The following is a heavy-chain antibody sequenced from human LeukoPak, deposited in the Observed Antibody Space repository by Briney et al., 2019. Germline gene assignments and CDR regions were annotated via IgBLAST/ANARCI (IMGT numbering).Heavy chain of an antibody. CDR1: GGSIDNYY. CDR3: ARAYYDILTGHDAFDI. CDR2: IYTSGST. V-gene: IGHV4-4*07. J-gene: IGHJ3*02. D-gene: IGHD3-9*01. Sequence: SETLSLTCTVSGGSIDNYYWSWIRQPAGKGLEWIGRIYTSGSTNYNPSLKSRVTISVDTSKNQFSLKLSSVTAADTAVYYCARAYYDILTGHDAFDIWGQGTMVTVSS.